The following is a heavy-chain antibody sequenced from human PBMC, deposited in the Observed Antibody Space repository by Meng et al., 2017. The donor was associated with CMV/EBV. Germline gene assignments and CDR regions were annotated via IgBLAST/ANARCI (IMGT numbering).Heavy chain of an antibody. V-gene: IGHV3-30*02. Sequence: GGSLRLSCAASGFTFSSYGMHWVRQAPGKGLEWVAFIRYDGSNKYYADSVKGRFTISRDNSKNTLYLQMNSLRAEDTAVYYCAKRAGSYYSYYYYYGMDVWGQGTTVTVSS. CDR3: AKRAGSYYSYYYYYGMDV. CDR2: IRYDGSNK. J-gene: IGHJ6*02. D-gene: IGHD1-26*01. CDR1: GFTFSSYG.